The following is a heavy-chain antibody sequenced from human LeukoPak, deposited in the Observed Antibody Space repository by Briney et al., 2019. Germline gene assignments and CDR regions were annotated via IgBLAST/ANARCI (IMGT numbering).Heavy chain of an antibody. V-gene: IGHV2-26*01. CDR3: ARGETDRGDYQD. D-gene: IGHD5-24*01. CDR1: GFSLRNARMG. J-gene: IGHJ1*01. Sequence: SGPTLVNPTETLTLTCTVSGFSLRNARMGVSWIRQPPGKALEWLAHIFSSDEKSYSTSLKNRLTISKDTSKSQVVLSMTNMDPVDTATYCCARGETDRGDYQDWGQGTLVTVSS. CDR2: IFSSDEK.